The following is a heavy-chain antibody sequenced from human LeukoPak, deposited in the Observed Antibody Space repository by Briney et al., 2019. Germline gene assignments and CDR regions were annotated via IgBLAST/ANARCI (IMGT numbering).Heavy chain of an antibody. V-gene: IGHV3-66*01. D-gene: IGHD3-22*01. J-gene: IGHJ4*02. CDR1: GFTVSSNY. CDR3: ARDISYYDSSGYYHFDY. CDR2: IYSGGST. Sequence: GGSLRLSCAASGFTVSSNYMSWVRQAPGKGLEWVSVIYSGGSTYYADSVKGRFTIFRDNSKNTLYLQMNSLRAEDTAVYYCARDISYYDSSGYYHFDYWGQGTLVTVSS.